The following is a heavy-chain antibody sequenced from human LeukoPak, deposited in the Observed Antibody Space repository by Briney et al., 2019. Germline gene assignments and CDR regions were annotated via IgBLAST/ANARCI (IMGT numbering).Heavy chain of an antibody. CDR2: ISSSSRTI. D-gene: IGHD5-12*01. Sequence: GGSLRLSCAASGFTFSSYSMNWVRQAPGKGLEWVSYISSSSRTIHYADSVKGRFTISRDNAKNSLYLQMNSLRAEDTAVYYCARGPSGYHNTGGQGTLVTVSS. CDR3: ARGPSGYHNT. V-gene: IGHV3-48*01. J-gene: IGHJ4*02. CDR1: GFTFSSYS.